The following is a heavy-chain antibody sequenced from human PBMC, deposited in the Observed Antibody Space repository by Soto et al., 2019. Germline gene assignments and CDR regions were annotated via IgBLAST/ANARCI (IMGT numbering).Heavy chain of an antibody. Sequence: QVQLVESGGGVVQPGRSLRLSCAASGFTFSSYAMHWVRQAPGKGLEWVAVISYDGSNKYYADSVKGRFTISRDNSKNTLYLQMNSLRAEDTAVYYCARGEDCSSTSCLYYYYYGMDVWGQGTTVTVSS. CDR3: ARGEDCSSTSCLYYYYYGMDV. D-gene: IGHD2-2*01. V-gene: IGHV3-30-3*01. J-gene: IGHJ6*02. CDR2: ISYDGSNK. CDR1: GFTFSSYA.